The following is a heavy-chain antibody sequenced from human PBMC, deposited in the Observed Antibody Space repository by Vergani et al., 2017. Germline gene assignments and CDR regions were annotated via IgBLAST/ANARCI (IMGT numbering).Heavy chain of an antibody. J-gene: IGHJ4*02. CDR3: ARYHTAMAPYFDY. V-gene: IGHV4-31*03. CDR1: GGSISSGGYY. CDR2: IYYSGST. Sequence: QVQLQESGPGLVKPSQTLSLTCTVSGGSISSGGYYWSWIRQHPGKGLEWIGYIYYSGSTYYNPSLKSRVTISVDRSKNQFSLKLSSVTAADTAVYYCARYHTAMAPYFDYWGQGTLVTVSS. D-gene: IGHD5-18*01.